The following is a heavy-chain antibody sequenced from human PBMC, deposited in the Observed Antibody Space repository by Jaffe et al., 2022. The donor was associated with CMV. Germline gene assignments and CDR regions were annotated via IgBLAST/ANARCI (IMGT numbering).Heavy chain of an antibody. CDR3: VRSGGYYPYYFDY. Sequence: EVQLVESGGGLVQPGGSLKLSCAASGFTFSGSAMHWVRQASGKGLEWVGRIRSKANSYATAYAASVKGRFTISRDDSKNTAYLQMNSLKTEDTAVYYCVRSGGYYPYYFDYWGQGTLVTVSS. D-gene: IGHD3-22*01. J-gene: IGHJ4*02. CDR1: GFTFSGSA. V-gene: IGHV3-73*01. CDR2: IRSKANSYAT.